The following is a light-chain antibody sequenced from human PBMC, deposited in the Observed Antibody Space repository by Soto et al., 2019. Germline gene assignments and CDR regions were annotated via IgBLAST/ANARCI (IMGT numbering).Light chain of an antibody. CDR1: RSNIGSDY. CDR3: AAWDDSLSGPV. J-gene: IGLJ3*02. Sequence: QSVLPQPHSASVTPGQRVTISWSGSRSNIGSDYVYWYQQLPGTAPKFLIYRNNVRPSRVPDRFSGAKSGTSASLAISGLRSEDEADYYCAAWDDSLSGPVFGGGTKLTVL. CDR2: RNN. V-gene: IGLV1-47*01.